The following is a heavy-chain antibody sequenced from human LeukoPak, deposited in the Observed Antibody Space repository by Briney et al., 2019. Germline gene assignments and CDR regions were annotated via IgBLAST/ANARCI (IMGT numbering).Heavy chain of an antibody. CDR3: ARGGLVQVTMSDAFDI. J-gene: IGHJ3*02. V-gene: IGHV4-30-4*01. CDR2: IYYSGST. D-gene: IGHD3-10*02. CDR1: GGSISSGDYY. Sequence: PSQTLSLTCTVSGGSISSGDYYWSWIRQPPGKGLEWIGYIYYSGSTYYNPSLKSRVTISVDTSKNQFSLKLSSVTAADTAVYYCARGGLVQVTMSDAFDIWGLGTMVTVSS.